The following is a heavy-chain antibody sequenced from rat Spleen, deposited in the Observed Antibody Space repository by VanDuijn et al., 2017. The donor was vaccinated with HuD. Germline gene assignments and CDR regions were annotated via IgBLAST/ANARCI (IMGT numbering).Heavy chain of an antibody. CDR2: MWSGGST. V-gene: IGHV2-15*01. J-gene: IGHJ4*01. Sequence: QVQLKESGPGLVQPSQTLSLTCTVSGFSLTSYSVSWVRQPPGKGLEWMGVMWSGGSTAYNSALKSRLSISRDTSKSQVFLKMNSLKTEDTGVYYCARALRRVLYVMDAWGQGASVTVSS. D-gene: IGHD1-11*01. CDR3: ARALRRVLYVMDA. CDR1: GFSLTSYS.